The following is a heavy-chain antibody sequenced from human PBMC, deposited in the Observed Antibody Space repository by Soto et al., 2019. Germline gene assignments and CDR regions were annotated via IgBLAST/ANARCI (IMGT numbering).Heavy chain of an antibody. CDR2: INHSGST. CDR1: GGSFSGYY. V-gene: IGHV4-34*01. Sequence: SETLSLTCSVYGGSFSGYYWSWIRQPPGKGLEWIGEINHSGSTNYNPSLKSRVTISVDTSKNQFSLKLSSVTAADTAVYYCARGLSTTVVTEGMDRAFDIWGQGTMVTVSS. J-gene: IGHJ3*02. CDR3: ARGLSTTVVTEGMDRAFDI. D-gene: IGHD4-17*01.